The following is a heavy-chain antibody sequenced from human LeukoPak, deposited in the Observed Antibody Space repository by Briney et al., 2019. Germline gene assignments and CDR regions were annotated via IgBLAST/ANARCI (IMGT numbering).Heavy chain of an antibody. J-gene: IGHJ5*02. D-gene: IGHD3-3*01. CDR2: IYTSGST. CDR3: ARDHYDFWSGYYRENWFDP. V-gene: IGHV4-61*02. CDR1: GGSIRSDNYY. Sequence: PSQTLSLTCTVSGGSIRSDNYYWSWIRQPAGKGLEWIGRIYTSGSTNYNPSLKSRVTISVDTSKNQFSLKLSSVTAADTAVYYCARDHYDFWSGYYRENWFDPWGQGTLVTVSS.